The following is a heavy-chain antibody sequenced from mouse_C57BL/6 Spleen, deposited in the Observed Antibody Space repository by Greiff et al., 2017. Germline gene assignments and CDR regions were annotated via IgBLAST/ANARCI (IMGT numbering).Heavy chain of an antibody. D-gene: IGHD1-1*01. V-gene: IGHV5S21*01. CDR2: ISSGGDYI. J-gene: IGHJ4*01. CDR3: AREGYYGSSYGAMDY. Sequence: EVKLVESGEGLVKPGGSLKLSCAASGFTFSSYAMSWVRQTPEKRLEWVAYISSGGDYIYYADTVKGRFTISRDNARNTLYLQMSSLKSEDTAMYYCAREGYYGSSYGAMDYWGQGTSVTVSS. CDR1: GFTFSSYA.